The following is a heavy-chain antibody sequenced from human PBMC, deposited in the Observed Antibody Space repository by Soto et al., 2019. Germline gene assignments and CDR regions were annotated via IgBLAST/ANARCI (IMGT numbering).Heavy chain of an antibody. CDR1: GYTFTASG. Sequence: ASVKVSCKASGYTFTASGISWVRQAPGQGLEWMGWTSIYNGHTEYSPKFLGRVVMTTDTSADTAYLELRSLRPDDAALYYCAIWHDYGASDQYPSDYCDTGPLVTVS. V-gene: IGHV1-18*01. CDR2: TSIYNGHT. J-gene: IGHJ4*02. D-gene: IGHD4-17*01. CDR3: AIWHDYGASDQYPSDY.